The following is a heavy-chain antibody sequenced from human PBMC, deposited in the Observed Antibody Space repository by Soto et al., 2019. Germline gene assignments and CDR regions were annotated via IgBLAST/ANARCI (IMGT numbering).Heavy chain of an antibody. Sequence: QVQLVQSGAEVKKPGSSVRVSCKASGGTLRSHAINWVRQAPGQGLEWMGGIIPIFGSPNYAQKFQGRVTITADESSITAYMELSSLRSEDKAVYYCAVTVVIPYYHGIDVLCQGTTVTVYS. V-gene: IGHV1-69*01. CDR2: IIPIFGSP. D-gene: IGHD2-2*01. J-gene: IGHJ6*02. CDR1: GGTLRSHA. CDR3: AVTVVIPYYHGIDV.